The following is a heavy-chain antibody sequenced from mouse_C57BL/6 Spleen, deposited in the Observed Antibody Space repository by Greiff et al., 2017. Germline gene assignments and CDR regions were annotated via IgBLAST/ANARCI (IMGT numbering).Heavy chain of an antibody. V-gene: IGHV5-4*01. CDR1: GFTFSSYA. CDR3: ARDGDGSSFWYYDV. Sequence: EVQRVESGGGLVKPGGSLKLSCAASGFTFSSYAMSWVRQTPEKRLEWVATISDGGSYTNYPDNVKGRFTISRDNAKNNLYLQMSHLKSEDTAMYYCARDGDGSSFWYYDVWGTGTTVTVSS. J-gene: IGHJ1*03. CDR2: ISDGGSYT. D-gene: IGHD1-1*01.